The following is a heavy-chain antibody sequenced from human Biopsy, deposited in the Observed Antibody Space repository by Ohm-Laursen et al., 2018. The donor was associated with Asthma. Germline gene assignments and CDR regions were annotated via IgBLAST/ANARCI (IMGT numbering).Heavy chain of an antibody. CDR3: ARGYSGSDRIVYYYSGLEV. CDR2: LIPVLGTP. D-gene: IGHD5-12*01. V-gene: IGHV1-69*01. J-gene: IGHJ6*02. CDR1: GDSFSNYA. Sequence: SSVKVSCNASGDSFSNYAISWVRQAPGQGLEWMGGLIPVLGTPDHAQMFEGRVTITADESTSTAYMELSSLGSEDTAVYYCARGYSGSDRIVYYYSGLEVWGQGTTVTVSS.